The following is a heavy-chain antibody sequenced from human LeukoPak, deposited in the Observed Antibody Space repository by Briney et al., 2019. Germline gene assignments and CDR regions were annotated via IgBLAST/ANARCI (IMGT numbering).Heavy chain of an antibody. CDR1: GYTFTGYY. J-gene: IGHJ5*02. CDR3: ARGGPKYSSGWPNWFDP. CDR2: INPNSGGT. V-gene: IGHV1-2*02. D-gene: IGHD6-19*01. Sequence: ASVKVSCKASGYTFTGYYMHWVRQAPGQGLEWMGWINPNSGGTNYAQKFQGRVTMTRDTSISTAYMELSRLRSDDTAVYYCARGGPKYSSGWPNWFDPWGQGTLVTVSS.